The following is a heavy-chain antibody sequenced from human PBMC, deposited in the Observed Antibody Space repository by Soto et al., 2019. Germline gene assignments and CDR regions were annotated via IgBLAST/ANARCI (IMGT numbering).Heavy chain of an antibody. V-gene: IGHV3-33*08. D-gene: IGHD4-17*01. CDR2: IWYDGSNK. CDR3: AKATPVTTKVFDY. Sequence: GGSLRLSCAASGFTFSSYAMSWVRQAPGKGLEWVAVIWYDGSNKYYADSVKGRFTISRDNSKNTLYLQMNSLRAEETAVYYCAKATPVTTKVFDYWGQGTLVTVSS. J-gene: IGHJ4*02. CDR1: GFTFSSYA.